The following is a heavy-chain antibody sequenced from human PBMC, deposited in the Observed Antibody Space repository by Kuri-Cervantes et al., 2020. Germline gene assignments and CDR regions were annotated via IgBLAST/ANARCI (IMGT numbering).Heavy chain of an antibody. V-gene: IGHV1-3*01. CDR3: ARGVGYDILTGYYPARPYYFDY. CDR1: GYTFTSYP. Sequence: ASVKVSCKASGYTFTSYPMQWVRQAPGQRLEWMGWINGGNENTKYSQKFQGRVTITRDTSASTVYMELSSLRSEDTAVYYCARGVGYDILTGYYPARPYYFDYWGQGTLVTVSS. D-gene: IGHD3-9*01. CDR2: INGGNENT. J-gene: IGHJ4*02.